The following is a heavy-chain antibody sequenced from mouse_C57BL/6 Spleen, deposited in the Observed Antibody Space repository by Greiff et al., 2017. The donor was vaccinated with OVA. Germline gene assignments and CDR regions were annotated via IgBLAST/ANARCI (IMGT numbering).Heavy chain of an antibody. CDR1: GFSLSTFGMG. V-gene: IGHV8-8*01. CDR2: IWWDDDK. CDR3: ARIYYYGSSYVGFSWFAY. J-gene: IGHJ3*01. Sequence: QVTLKVSGPGILQPSQTLSLTCSFSGFSLSTFGMGVGWIRQPSGKGLEWLAHIWWDDDKYYNPALKSRLTISKDTSKNQVFLKIANVDTADTATYYCARIYYYGSSYVGFSWFAYWGQGTLVTVSA. D-gene: IGHD1-1*01.